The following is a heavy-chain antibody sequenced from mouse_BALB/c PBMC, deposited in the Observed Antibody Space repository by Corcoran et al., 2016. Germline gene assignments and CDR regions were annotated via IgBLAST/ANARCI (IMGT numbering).Heavy chain of an antibody. J-gene: IGHJ3*01. CDR2: INPYNGGT. CDR1: GYSFTGYT. D-gene: IGHD1-1*01. CDR3: AREYDGSSYVFAY. Sequence: EVQLQQSGPELVKPGASMKISCKASGYSFTGYTMNWVKQSHGKNLEWIGLINPYNGGTSYNQKLKGKDTLTVDKSSSTAYMGLLSLTSEDSAVYYCAREYDGSSYVFAYWGQGTLVTVSA. V-gene: IGHV1-18*01.